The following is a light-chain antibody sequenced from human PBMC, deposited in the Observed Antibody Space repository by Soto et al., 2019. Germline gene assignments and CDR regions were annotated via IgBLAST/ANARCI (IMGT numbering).Light chain of an antibody. CDR2: EVS. CDR3: SSYTGSLYV. J-gene: IGLJ1*01. CDR1: SSDVGGYNY. V-gene: IGLV2-8*01. Sequence: QSALTQPPSASGSPGQSVTISCTGTSSDVGGYNYVSWYQQHPGKAPKLMIYEVSKRPSGVPDRFSGSKSGNTASLTVSGLQAEDEADYYCSSYTGSLYVSGTGTKVTVL.